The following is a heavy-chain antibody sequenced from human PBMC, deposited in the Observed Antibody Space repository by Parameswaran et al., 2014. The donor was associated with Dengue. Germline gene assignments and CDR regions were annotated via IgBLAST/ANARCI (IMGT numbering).Heavy chain of an antibody. CDR2: IKSKTDGGTT. Sequence: RWIRQPPGKGLEWVGRIKSKTDGGTTDYAAPVKGRFTISRDDSKNTLYLQMNSLKTEDTAVYYCTTDVDDFWSGSSTIDYWGQGTLVTVSS. D-gene: IGHD3-3*01. V-gene: IGHV3-15*01. J-gene: IGHJ4*02. CDR3: TTDVDDFWSGSSTIDY.